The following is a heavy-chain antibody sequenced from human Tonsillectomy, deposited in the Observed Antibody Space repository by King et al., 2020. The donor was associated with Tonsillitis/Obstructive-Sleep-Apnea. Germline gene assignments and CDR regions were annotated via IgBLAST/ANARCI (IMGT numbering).Heavy chain of an antibody. CDR3: GLVVATPDRVGSDAFDI. J-gene: IGHJ3*02. Sequence: VQLVESGGGLVQPGGSLRLSCAASGFTFSSYEMNWVRQAPGKGLEWVSYISSSGSTIYYADSVKGRFTISRDNAKNSLYLQMNRLRAEDTAVYYCGLVVATPDRVGSDAFDIWGQGTMVTVSS. CDR2: ISSSGSTI. CDR1: GFTFSSYE. V-gene: IGHV3-48*03. D-gene: IGHD1-26*01.